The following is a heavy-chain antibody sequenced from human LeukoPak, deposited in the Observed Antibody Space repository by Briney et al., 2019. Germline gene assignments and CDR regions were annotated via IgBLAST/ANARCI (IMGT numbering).Heavy chain of an antibody. V-gene: IGHV4-34*01. Sequence: SETLSLTCAVYGGSFIGYYWSWIRQPPGKGLEWIGEINHSGSTNYNPSPKSRVTISVDTSKTQFSLKLSSVTAADTAVYYCARGPPWYDILAGYNRYYFEYWGQGTLVTVSS. CDR2: INHSGST. CDR3: ARGPPWYDILAGYNRYYFEY. D-gene: IGHD3-9*01. J-gene: IGHJ4*02. CDR1: GGSFIGYY.